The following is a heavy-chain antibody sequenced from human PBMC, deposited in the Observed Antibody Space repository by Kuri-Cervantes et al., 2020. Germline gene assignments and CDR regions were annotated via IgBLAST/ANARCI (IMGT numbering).Heavy chain of an antibody. Sequence: GGSLRLSCVVSGFTFSSYVMHWVRQAPGKGLEWVTAISYDGSNKDYADSVKGRFTISRDNSKNTLYLQMNSLRAEDTAVYYCARGQGVGCSSTSCYGPDAFDIWGQRTMVTVSS. CDR3: ARGQGVGCSSTSCYGPDAFDI. CDR1: GFTFSSYV. V-gene: IGHV3-30*03. J-gene: IGHJ3*02. D-gene: IGHD2-2*01. CDR2: ISYDGSNK.